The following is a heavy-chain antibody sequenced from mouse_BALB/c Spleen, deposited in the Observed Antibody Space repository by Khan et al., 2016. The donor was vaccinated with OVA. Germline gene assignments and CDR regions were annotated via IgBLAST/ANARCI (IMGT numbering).Heavy chain of an antibody. D-gene: IGHD2-14*01. CDR1: GYAFSNYW. CDR3: ARSGYDYFAY. CDR2: IYPGDGDT. Sequence: QVRLQQSGAELVRPGSSVKISCKASGYAFSNYWMNWVKQRPGQGLEWIGQIYPGDGDTSFNGKFRGKATLTADKSSSTAYRQLSSLTSEDSAVYFCARSGYDYFAYWGQGTLVTVSA. J-gene: IGHJ3*01. V-gene: IGHV1-80*01.